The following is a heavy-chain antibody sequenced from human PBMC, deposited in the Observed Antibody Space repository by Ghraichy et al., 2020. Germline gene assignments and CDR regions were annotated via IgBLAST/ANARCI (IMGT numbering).Heavy chain of an antibody. J-gene: IGHJ6*02. CDR2: ISGSGGST. CDR3: ATSIAARREGYYYYGMDV. V-gene: IGHV3-23*01. CDR1: GFTFSSYA. Sequence: GESLNISCAASGFTFSSYAMSWVRQAPGKGLEWVSAISGSGGSTYYADSVKGRFTISRDNSKNTLYLQMNSLRAEDTAVYYCATSIAARREGYYYYGMDVWGQGTTVTVSS. D-gene: IGHD6-6*01.